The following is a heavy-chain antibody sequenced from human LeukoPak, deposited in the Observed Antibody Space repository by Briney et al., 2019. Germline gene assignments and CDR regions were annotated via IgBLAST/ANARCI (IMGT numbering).Heavy chain of an antibody. Sequence: SETLSLTCTVSGGSISSYYWSWIRQPAGKGLEWIGRIYTSGSTNYNPSLKSRVTMSVDTSKNQFSLKLSSVTAADTAVYYCARVRRQGLVVDLGWFDPWGQGTLVTVSS. D-gene: IGHD6-19*01. CDR2: IYTSGST. V-gene: IGHV4-4*07. CDR3: ARVRRQGLVVDLGWFDP. CDR1: GGSISSYY. J-gene: IGHJ5*02.